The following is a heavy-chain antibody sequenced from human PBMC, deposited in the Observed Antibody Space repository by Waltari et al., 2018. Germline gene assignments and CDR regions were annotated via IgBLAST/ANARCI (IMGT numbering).Heavy chain of an antibody. V-gene: IGHV3-23*03. Sequence: DVQLLESGGGLVQRGGSLRLSCAASQFTVTKHARSWVRQVPGKGLEWVSVIYSGGRTDFGDAVKGRFTMSRDDSKNTVYLQMNSLRPEDTALYYCARFGLALDLWGQGTMVTVSS. D-gene: IGHD3-16*01. CDR2: IYSGGRT. CDR3: ARFGLALDL. CDR1: QFTVTKHA. J-gene: IGHJ3*01.